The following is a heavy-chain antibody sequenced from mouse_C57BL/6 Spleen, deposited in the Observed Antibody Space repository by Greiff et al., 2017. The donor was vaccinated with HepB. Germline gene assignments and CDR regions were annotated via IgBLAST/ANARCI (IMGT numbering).Heavy chain of an antibody. Sequence: VQLQQSGPELVKPGASVKISCKASGYAFSSSWMNWVKQRPGKGLEWIGRIYPGDGDTNYNGKFKGKATLTADKSSRTAYMQLSSLTSEDSAVYFCARGTTVVATDYWGQGTTLTVSS. D-gene: IGHD1-1*01. CDR1: GYAFSSSW. CDR3: ARGTTVVATDY. V-gene: IGHV1-82*01. J-gene: IGHJ2*01. CDR2: IYPGDGDT.